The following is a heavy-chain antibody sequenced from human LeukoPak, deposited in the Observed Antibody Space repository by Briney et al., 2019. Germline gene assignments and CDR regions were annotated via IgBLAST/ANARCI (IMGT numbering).Heavy chain of an antibody. CDR1: GFTFSSYG. V-gene: IGHV3-30*18. Sequence: PGGSLRLSCAASGFTFSSYGMHWVRQAPGKGLEWVAVISYDGSNKYYADSVKGRFTISRDNSKNTLYLQMNSLRAEDTAVYYCAKGGIVGDYWGQRTLVTVSS. CDR3: AKGGIVGDY. J-gene: IGHJ4*02. CDR2: ISYDGSNK. D-gene: IGHD1-26*01.